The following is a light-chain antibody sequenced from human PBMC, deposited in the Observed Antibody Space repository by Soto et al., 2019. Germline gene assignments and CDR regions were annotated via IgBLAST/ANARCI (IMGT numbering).Light chain of an antibody. CDR3: QQYTNWPPLT. J-gene: IGKJ4*01. CDR2: DAS. V-gene: IGKV3-15*01. Sequence: EIVMTQSPATLSVSRGEGATLSCRASQSVHSDLAWYQQKPGQAPRLLIYDASTRATGIPARFSGSGSGTEFTLTISSLQSEDVAVYYCQQYTNWPPLTFGGGTKVEI. CDR1: QSVHSD.